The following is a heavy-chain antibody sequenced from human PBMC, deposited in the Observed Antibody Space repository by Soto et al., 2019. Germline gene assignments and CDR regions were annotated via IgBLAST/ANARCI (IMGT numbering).Heavy chain of an antibody. CDR1: GYTFTSYA. D-gene: IGHD2-21*01. CDR2: INAYNDNT. V-gene: IGHV1-3*01. CDR3: ARGGGVVVAIATQDYFDY. J-gene: IGHJ4*02. Sequence: ASVKVSCKSSGYTFTSYAMHCVRQAPGQRLEWVGWINAYNDNTNYAQKFQGRVTITTDTSTNTAYMELRSLRSDDTAMYYCARGGGVVVAIATQDYFDYWGRGTLVTVSS.